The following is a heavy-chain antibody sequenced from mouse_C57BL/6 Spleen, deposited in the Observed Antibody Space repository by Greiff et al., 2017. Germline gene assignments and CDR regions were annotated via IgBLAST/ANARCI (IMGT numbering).Heavy chain of an antibody. CDR3: ARNLFDY. V-gene: IGHV5-17*01. CDR2: ISSGSSTI. CDR1: VFTFSDYG. J-gene: IGHJ2*01. Sequence: EVHLVESGGGLVKPGGSLKLSCAASVFTFSDYGMHWVRQAPEKGLEWVAYISSGSSTIYYADTVKGRFTISRDNAKNTLFLQMTSLRSEDTAMYYCARNLFDYWGQGTTLTVSS.